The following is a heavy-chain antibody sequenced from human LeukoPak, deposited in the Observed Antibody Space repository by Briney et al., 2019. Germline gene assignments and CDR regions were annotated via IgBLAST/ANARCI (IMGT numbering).Heavy chain of an antibody. J-gene: IGHJ4*02. CDR2: ISSDGGTT. V-gene: IGHV3-23*01. Sequence: GGSLRLSCAASGHTFNSYALTCDRQAPGKGLEWVSGISSDGGTTYYADSVKGRFAISRDNSKNTLYLQMNSLRADDTALYYCASLYRTHYWGQGTLVTVSS. D-gene: IGHD1-14*01. CDR1: GHTFNSYA. CDR3: ASLYRTHY.